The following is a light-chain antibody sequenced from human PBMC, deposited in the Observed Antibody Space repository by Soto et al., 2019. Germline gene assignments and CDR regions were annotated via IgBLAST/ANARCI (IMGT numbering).Light chain of an antibody. Sequence: EIVLTQSPATLSLSPGERATLFCRASQSVSGGYLAWYQQKPGQAPRLLIYDVSHRATGIPPRFSGSGSGTDFTLTISSLEPEDFATYYCQQTDSFPYTFGLGTKLEIK. CDR1: QSVSGGY. V-gene: IGKV3-11*01. CDR2: DVS. J-gene: IGKJ2*01. CDR3: QQTDSFPYT.